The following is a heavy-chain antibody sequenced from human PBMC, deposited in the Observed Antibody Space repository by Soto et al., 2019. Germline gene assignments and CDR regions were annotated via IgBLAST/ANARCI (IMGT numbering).Heavy chain of an antibody. J-gene: IGHJ4*02. Sequence: EVQLVESGGGLVQPGGSLRLSCASSGFTFSTYAMSWVRLAPGKGLEWVSSFSGSGGSTYYADSVKGRFTISRDNSNNTLYLRRDSLRAEDTAVYYCAKDWSYYDFDYWGQGTLVTVSS. CDR1: GFTFSTYA. CDR2: FSGSGGST. CDR3: AKDWSYYDFDY. D-gene: IGHD3-3*01. V-gene: IGHV3-23*04.